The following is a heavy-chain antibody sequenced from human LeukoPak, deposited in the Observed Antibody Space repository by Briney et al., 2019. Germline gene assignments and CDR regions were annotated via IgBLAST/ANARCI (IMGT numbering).Heavy chain of an antibody. CDR1: GYTFTGYY. Sequence: ASVKVSCKASGYTFTGYYMHWVRQAPRQELEWMEWINPNSCGTKHAHNFQGRVTMTKDTSISTAYIELSRLRSDDTAVYYCARGGASSWYGNNWFDPWGQGTLVSVSS. CDR3: ARGGASSWYGNNWFDP. J-gene: IGHJ5*02. D-gene: IGHD6-13*01. V-gene: IGHV1-2*07. CDR2: INPNSCGT.